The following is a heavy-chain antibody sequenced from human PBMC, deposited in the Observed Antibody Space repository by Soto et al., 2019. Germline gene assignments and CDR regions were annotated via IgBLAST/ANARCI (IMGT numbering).Heavy chain of an antibody. CDR2: ISPVIGTT. J-gene: IGHJ5*02. CDR1: GDIFDNYA. CDR3: ARDYSGYDPALNRFDP. V-gene: IGHV1-69*06. Sequence: KVSCKASGDIFDNYAISWVRQAPGQGLEWLEGISPVIGTTHYAQIFQGRLTITADRSTMTTYMELSGLKSEDTAIYFCARDYSGYDPALNRFDPWGQGTLVTVSS. D-gene: IGHD5-12*01.